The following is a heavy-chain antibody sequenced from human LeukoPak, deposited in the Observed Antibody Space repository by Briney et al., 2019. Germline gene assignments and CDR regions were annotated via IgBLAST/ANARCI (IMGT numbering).Heavy chain of an antibody. CDR3: ARGLREWELLGVSNFDY. J-gene: IGHJ4*02. D-gene: IGHD1-26*01. CDR1: GFTFSSYA. CDR2: ISYDGSNK. V-gene: IGHV3-30-3*01. Sequence: GGSLRLSCAASGFTFSSYAMHWVRQAPAKGLEWVAVISYDGSNKYYADSVKGRFTISRDNSKNTLYLQMNSLRAEDTAVYYCARGLREWELLGVSNFDYWGQGTLVTVSS.